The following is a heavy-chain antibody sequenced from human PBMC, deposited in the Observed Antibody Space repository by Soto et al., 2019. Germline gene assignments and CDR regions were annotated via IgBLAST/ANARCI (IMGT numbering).Heavy chain of an antibody. D-gene: IGHD2-21*02. CDR1: GYTFTNYG. CDR2: ISTYNSNT. Sequence: QVQLVQSGGEVKKPGASVKVSCKASGYTFTNYGISWVRQAPGQGLEWLGWISTYNSNTNSAPRLQGRLTMTTDTSTSTAYMELRSLTSDDTAVYDCARDERDSCSGGDCFYFEYWGQGTLVTVSS. J-gene: IGHJ4*02. V-gene: IGHV1-18*04. CDR3: ARDERDSCSGGDCFYFEY.